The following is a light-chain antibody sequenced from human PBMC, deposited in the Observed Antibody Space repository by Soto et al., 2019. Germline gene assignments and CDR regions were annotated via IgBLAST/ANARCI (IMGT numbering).Light chain of an antibody. CDR1: SSDVGGYNY. V-gene: IGLV2-8*01. CDR3: SSYTGSNNFVV. CDR2: EVS. J-gene: IGLJ2*01. Sequence: QSALTQSPSASGSPGQSVTISCTGTSSDVGGYNYVSWYQQHPGKAPKVMIYEVSKRPSGVPDRFSGSKSGNTASLTVSGLQAEDEADYYCSSYTGSNNFVVFGGGTQLTVL.